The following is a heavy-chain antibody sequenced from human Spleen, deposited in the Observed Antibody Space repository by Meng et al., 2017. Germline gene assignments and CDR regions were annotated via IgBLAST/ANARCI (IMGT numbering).Heavy chain of an antibody. CDR2: ISYDGNNK. D-gene: IGHD6-19*01. V-gene: IGHV3-30*01. Sequence: QVQLVGSGGGVVQPGRSLRLSCAASGFTFSSYAMHWVRQAPGKGLEWVAVISYDGNNKYYADFEKGRFTISRDNSKNTLYLQMNSLTTEDTAVYYCARGAVAGPFDYWGQGTLVTVSS. J-gene: IGHJ4*02. CDR3: ARGAVAGPFDY. CDR1: GFTFSSYA.